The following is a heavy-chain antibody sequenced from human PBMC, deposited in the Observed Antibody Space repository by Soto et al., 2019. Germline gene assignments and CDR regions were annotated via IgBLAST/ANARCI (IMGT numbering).Heavy chain of an antibody. CDR1: GGSISSGGYS. CDR2: IYHSGST. CDR3: XXXXGP. Sequence: QLQLQESGSGLVKPSQTLSLTCAVSGGSISSGGYSWSWIRQPPGKGLEWIGYIYHSGSTYYNPSRSSRVTISVDRSTNPFSLTLSSVTVXXXXXXXXXXXXGPXGQGTLVPVSS. V-gene: IGHV4-30-2*01. J-gene: IGHJ5*02.